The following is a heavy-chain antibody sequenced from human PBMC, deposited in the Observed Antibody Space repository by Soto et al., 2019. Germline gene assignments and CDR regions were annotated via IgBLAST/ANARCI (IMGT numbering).Heavy chain of an antibody. J-gene: IGHJ6*02. CDR1: GFTFRSYG. CDR3: AKEFGWELQLSHPYYNSGMDV. D-gene: IGHD1-1*01. CDR2: MSFDGSNK. V-gene: IGHV3-30*18. Sequence: QVQLVESGGGVVQPGRSLRLSCAASGFTFRSYGMHWVRQAPGKGLEWVALMSFDGSNKYYADSVRGRFTISSDNSKSTQYLQTDILRPEDTAVYYCAKEFGWELQLSHPYYNSGMDVWGQGTTVTVSS.